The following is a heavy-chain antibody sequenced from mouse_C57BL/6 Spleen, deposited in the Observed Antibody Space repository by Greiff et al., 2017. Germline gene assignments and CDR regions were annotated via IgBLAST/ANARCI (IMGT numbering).Heavy chain of an antibody. J-gene: IGHJ1*03. CDR1: GFSLTSYG. D-gene: IGHD2-1*01. CDR2: IWSGGST. Sequence: VKLVESGPGLVQPSQSLSITCTVSGFSLTSYGVHWVRQSPGKGLEWLGVIWSGGSTDYNAAFISRLSISKDNSKSQVFFKMNSLQADDTAIYYCARKDGNYDWYFDVWGTGTTVTVSS. V-gene: IGHV2-2*01. CDR3: ARKDGNYDWYFDV.